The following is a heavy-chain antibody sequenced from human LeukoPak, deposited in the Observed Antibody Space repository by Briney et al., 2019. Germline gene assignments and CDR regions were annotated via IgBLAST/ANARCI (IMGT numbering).Heavy chain of an antibody. V-gene: IGHV1-46*01. D-gene: IGHD5-24*01. CDR2: INPSGGST. CDR3: ARAVGGGDGYNPFDY. J-gene: IGHJ4*02. CDR1: GYTFTSYY. Sequence: ASVKVSCKASGYTFTSYYMHWVRQPPPQGLEWMGIINPSGGSTSYAQKFQGRVTMTRDTSTSTVYMELSSLRSEDTAVYYCARAVGGGDGYNPFDYWGQGTLVTVSS.